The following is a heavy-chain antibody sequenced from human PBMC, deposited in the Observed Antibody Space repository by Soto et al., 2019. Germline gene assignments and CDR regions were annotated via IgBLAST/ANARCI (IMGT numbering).Heavy chain of an antibody. CDR2: ITTSSSTV. J-gene: IGHJ3*02. Sequence: GGFLRLSCAASGFTFSNYSMNWVRQAPGKGLEWVSYITTSSSTVYYADSVKGRFTISRDNAKKSLYLQMNSLRAEDTAVYYCARGGYCSSTACYAGAFDIWGQGTMVTVSS. CDR1: GFTFSNYS. D-gene: IGHD2-2*01. V-gene: IGHV3-48*01. CDR3: ARGGYCSSTACYAGAFDI.